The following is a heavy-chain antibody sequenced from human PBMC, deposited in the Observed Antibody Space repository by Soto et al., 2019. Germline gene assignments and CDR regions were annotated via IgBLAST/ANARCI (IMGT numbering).Heavy chain of an antibody. CDR2: IIPIFGTA. Sequence: SVKVSCKASGGTFSSYAISWVRQSPGQGLEWMGGIIPIFGTANYAQKFQGRVTITADESTSTAYMELSSLRSEDTAVYYCAPTPPYDSSGYYSNWGQGPLVNVSS. CDR3: APTPPYDSSGYYSN. J-gene: IGHJ4*02. CDR1: GGTFSSYA. V-gene: IGHV1-69*13. D-gene: IGHD3-22*01.